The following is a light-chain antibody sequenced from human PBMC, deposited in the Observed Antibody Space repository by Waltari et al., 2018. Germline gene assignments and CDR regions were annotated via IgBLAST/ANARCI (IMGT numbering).Light chain of an antibody. V-gene: IGKV3-20*01. Sequence: EIVLTQSPGTLSLSLGERATLSCRASQSVSNNFLNWYQQKPGQAPRLLIYGASSRATGIPDRFSGSGSGTDFTLTISRLEPEDFAVYYCQQYDSIVLTFGGGTKVEI. CDR2: GAS. CDR3: QQYDSIVLT. J-gene: IGKJ4*01. CDR1: QSVSNNF.